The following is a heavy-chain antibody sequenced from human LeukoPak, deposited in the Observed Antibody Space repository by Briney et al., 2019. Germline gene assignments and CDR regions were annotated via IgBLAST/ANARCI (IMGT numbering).Heavy chain of an antibody. CDR2: INPSGGST. D-gene: IGHD3-16*02. J-gene: IGHJ4*02. CDR3: ATLSAYFDY. Sequence: APVKVSCKASGYTFTTYYIHWVRQAPGQGLEWMGIINPSGGSTDYAQKFQGRVTMTRDTSTSTVYMELSSLKSEDTAIYYCATLSAYFDYWGQGTLVTVSS. CDR1: GYTFTTYY. V-gene: IGHV1-46*01.